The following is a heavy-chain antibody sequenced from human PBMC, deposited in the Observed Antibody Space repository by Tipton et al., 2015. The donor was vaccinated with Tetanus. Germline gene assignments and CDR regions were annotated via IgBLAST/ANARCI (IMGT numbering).Heavy chain of an antibody. Sequence: GSLRLSCSATGFSFSTHGMNWVRQAPGKGLEWVSSISSSSRYIYYADSAKGRFTISRDNAKNSLYLQMISLRAEDTAVYSCARGMAEASNCGGDCYSDYWGQGTLVTVSS. CDR3: ARGMAEASNCGGDCYSDY. CDR2: ISSSSRYI. D-gene: IGHD2-21*02. J-gene: IGHJ4*02. CDR1: GFSFSTHG. V-gene: IGHV3-21*01.